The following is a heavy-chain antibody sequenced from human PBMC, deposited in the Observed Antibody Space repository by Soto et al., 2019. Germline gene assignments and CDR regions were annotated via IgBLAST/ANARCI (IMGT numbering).Heavy chain of an antibody. J-gene: IGHJ4*02. CDR2: IGASGVST. V-gene: IGHV3-23*01. D-gene: IGHD6-13*01. CDR1: GFTFISYG. CDR3: AKARGIVAPGKKENCYFDE. Sequence: EVQLLESGGGLIQPGGSLRLSCAASGFTFISYGMSWVRQAPGKGLEWVSVIGASGVSTYYADSVKGRFTISRDNSKNTLYLQMSSLRAEDTATYYCAKARGIVAPGKKENCYFDEWGQGTLVIVS.